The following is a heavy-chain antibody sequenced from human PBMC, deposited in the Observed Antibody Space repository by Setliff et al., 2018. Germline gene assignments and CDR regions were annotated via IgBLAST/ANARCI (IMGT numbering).Heavy chain of an antibody. J-gene: IGHJ4*02. Sequence: PSETLSLTCTVSGGSISSYYWSWIRQPPGKGLEWIGRIYYSGSTSYYNPSLKSRVTISVDTSKNQFSLKLSSVTAADTAVYYCARGRAGHSGHWGQGTLVTVSS. CDR1: GGSISSYY. V-gene: IGHV4-59*08. CDR2: IYYSGSTS. CDR3: ARGRAGHSGH. D-gene: IGHD6-19*01.